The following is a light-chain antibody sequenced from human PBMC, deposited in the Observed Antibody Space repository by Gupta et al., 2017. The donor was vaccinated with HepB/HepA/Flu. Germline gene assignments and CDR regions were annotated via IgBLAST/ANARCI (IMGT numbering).Light chain of an antibody. CDR2: GAS. J-gene: IGKJ4*01. CDR1: QTITYNY. CDR3: QHNGNSVSLT. Sequence: EIVLTQSPCTLSLSPGERATLSCRARQTITYNYLAWYKQKPGQAPRLLIFGASIRLPGITDRFSGSGSGEDFTLTISRREPVDSAVYYCQHNGNSVSLTFGGGTKLEI. V-gene: IGKV3-20*01.